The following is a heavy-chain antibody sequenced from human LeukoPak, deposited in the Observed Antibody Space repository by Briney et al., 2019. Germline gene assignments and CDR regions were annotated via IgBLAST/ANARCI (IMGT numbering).Heavy chain of an antibody. J-gene: IGHJ6*02. CDR2: ISTDGSSS. D-gene: IGHD2/OR15-2a*01. V-gene: IGHV3-74*01. CDR1: GFTFSRYW. Sequence: GGSLRLSCAASGFTFSRYWMHWLRQGPGKGLVWVSRISTDGSSSTYADSVKGRFTISRDNGKNTLYLQMNSPRAEDTAVYYCASYLTSIPTGMDVWGQGTTVIVSS. CDR3: ASYLTSIPTGMDV.